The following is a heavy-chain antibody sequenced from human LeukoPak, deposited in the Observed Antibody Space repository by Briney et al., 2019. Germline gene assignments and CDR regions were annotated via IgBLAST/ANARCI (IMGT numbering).Heavy chain of an antibody. CDR1: GGSISSYY. CDR2: IYYTGST. CDR3: ARDSAQAIDY. J-gene: IGHJ4*02. V-gene: IGHV4-59*01. Sequence: SETLSLTCTVSGGSISSYYWSWIRQPPGKGLEFIGYIYYTGSTTYNPSLKTRVTMSVDTSRNQLSLKRSSVTAADTAVYYCARDSAQAIDYWGQGTLVTVSS.